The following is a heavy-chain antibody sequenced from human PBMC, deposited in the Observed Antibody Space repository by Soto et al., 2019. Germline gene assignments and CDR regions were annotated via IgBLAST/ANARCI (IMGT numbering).Heavy chain of an antibody. CDR1: GFTFSSYE. CDR3: ARDSVNYYDFWSGYYDYYYYGMDV. D-gene: IGHD3-3*01. V-gene: IGHV3-48*03. Sequence: PGGSLRLSCAASGFTFSSYEMNWVRQAPGKGLEWVSYISSSGSTIYYADSVKGRFTISRDNAKNSLYLQMNSLRAEDTAVYYCARDSVNYYDFWSGYYDYYYYGMDVWGQGTTVTVS. J-gene: IGHJ6*02. CDR2: ISSSGSTI.